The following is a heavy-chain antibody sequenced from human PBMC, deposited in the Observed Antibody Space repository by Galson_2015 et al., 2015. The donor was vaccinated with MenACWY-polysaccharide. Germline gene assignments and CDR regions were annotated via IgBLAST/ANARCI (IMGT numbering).Heavy chain of an antibody. D-gene: IGHD6-13*01. J-gene: IGHJ4*02. CDR1: GFTFCSYW. V-gene: IGHV3-74*01. Sequence: SLRLSCAASGFTFCSYWLHWVRQAPGKGLVWVSRIRRDGCSTSYAGSVKGRFTISRDNAKNTLHLQMSSLRAEDTAVYYCARVQGGYSNDWHHPYYFDYWGQGTLVTVSS. CDR3: ARVQGGYSNDWHHPYYFDY. CDR2: IRRDGCST.